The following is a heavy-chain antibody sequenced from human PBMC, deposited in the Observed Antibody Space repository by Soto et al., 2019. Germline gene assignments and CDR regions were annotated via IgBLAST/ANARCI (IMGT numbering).Heavy chain of an antibody. D-gene: IGHD6-13*01. CDR2: ISYDGSNK. CDR3: ARVYGQQLDYYYYGMDV. Sequence: QVQLVVSGGGVVQPGRSLRLSCAASGFTFSSYAMHWVRQAPGKGLEWVAVISYDGSNKYYADSVKGRFTISRDNSKNTLYLQMNSLRAEDTAVYYCARVYGQQLDYYYYGMDVWGQGTTVTVSS. V-gene: IGHV3-30-3*01. CDR1: GFTFSSYA. J-gene: IGHJ6*02.